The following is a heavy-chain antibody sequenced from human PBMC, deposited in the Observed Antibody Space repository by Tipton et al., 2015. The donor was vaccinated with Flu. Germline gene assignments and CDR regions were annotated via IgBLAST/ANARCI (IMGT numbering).Heavy chain of an antibody. J-gene: IGHJ4*02. CDR2: INQDPTKG. CDR3: ARLGLPDH. Sequence: LRLSCAASGFTFSAYWMSWVRQAPGKGLEWVANINQDPTKGYYLESVKGRFTISRDNAKNSLYLHMNTLRVEDTAVYYCARLGLPDHWGQGTLVIVSS. D-gene: IGHD3-16*01. V-gene: IGHV3-7*01. CDR1: GFTFSAYW.